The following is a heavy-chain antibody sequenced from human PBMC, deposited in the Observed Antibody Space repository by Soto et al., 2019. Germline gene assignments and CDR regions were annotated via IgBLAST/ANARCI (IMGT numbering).Heavy chain of an antibody. J-gene: IGHJ6*02. D-gene: IGHD3-3*01. CDR3: ARGQVVIISYCNGMEF. V-gene: IGHV4-34*01. CDR2: INHSGST. CDR1: GGSFSGYY. Sequence: SETLSLTCAVSGGSFSGYYWTWIRQPPGKGLEWIGEINHSGSTNYNPSLKSRVTISVDTSKNQFSLKLSSVTAEDTAVYYCARGQVVIISYCNGMEFWGQGTTVTVSS.